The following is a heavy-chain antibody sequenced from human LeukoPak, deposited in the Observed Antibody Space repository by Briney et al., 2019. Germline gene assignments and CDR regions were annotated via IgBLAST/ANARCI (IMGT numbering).Heavy chain of an antibody. CDR3: ARITMFNYPPDY. V-gene: IGHV1-69*13. CDR1: GGTFSSYA. D-gene: IGHD3-10*02. J-gene: IGHJ4*02. CDR2: IIPIFGTA. Sequence: SVKVSCKASGGTFSSYAISWVQQAPGQGLEWMGGIIPIFGTANYAQKFQGRVTITADESTSTAYMELSSLRSEDTAVYYCARITMFNYPPDYWGQGTLVTVSS.